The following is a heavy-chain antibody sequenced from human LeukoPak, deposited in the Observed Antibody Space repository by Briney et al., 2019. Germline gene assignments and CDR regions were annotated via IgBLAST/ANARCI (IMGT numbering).Heavy chain of an antibody. D-gene: IGHD6-13*01. Sequence: ASVKVSCKASGGTFSSYAISWVRQAPGQGLEWMGRIIPILGIANYAQKFQGRVTITADKSTSTAYMELSSLRSEDTAVYYCARGESSSWYDPWGQGTLVTVPS. CDR2: IIPILGIA. V-gene: IGHV1-69*04. J-gene: IGHJ5*02. CDR1: GGTFSSYA. CDR3: ARGESSSWYDP.